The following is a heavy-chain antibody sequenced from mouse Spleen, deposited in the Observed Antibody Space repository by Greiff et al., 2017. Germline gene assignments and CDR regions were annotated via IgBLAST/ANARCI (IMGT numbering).Heavy chain of an antibody. D-gene: IGHD2-1*01. CDR1: GYTFTSYT. CDR2: INPSSGYT. CDR3: ARGGYGNYDY. Sequence: VQLQQSGAELARPGASVKMSCKASGYTFTSYTMHWVKQRPGQGLEWIGYINPSSGYTKYNQKFKDKATLTADKSYSTAYMQLSSLTSEDSAVYYCARGGYGNYDYWGQGTTLTVSS. V-gene: IGHV1-4*01. J-gene: IGHJ2*01.